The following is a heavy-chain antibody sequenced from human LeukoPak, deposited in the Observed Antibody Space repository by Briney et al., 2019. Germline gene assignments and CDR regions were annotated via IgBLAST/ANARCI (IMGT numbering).Heavy chain of an antibody. Sequence: SQTLSLTCAISGGSVSSNSAAWNWIRQSPSRGLEWLGRTYYRSKWYNDYAVSVKSRITINPDTSKNQFSLQLNSVTPEDTAVYYCARDRGTYYYGSGSYYNGSANNWFDPWGQGTLVTVSS. D-gene: IGHD3-10*01. V-gene: IGHV6-1*01. CDR2: TYYRSKWYN. CDR3: ARDRGTYYYGSGSYYNGSANNWFDP. J-gene: IGHJ5*02. CDR1: GGSVSSNSAA.